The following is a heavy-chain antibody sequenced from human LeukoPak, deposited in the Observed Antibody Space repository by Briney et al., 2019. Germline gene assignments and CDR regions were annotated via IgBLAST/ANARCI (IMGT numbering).Heavy chain of an antibody. CDR3: AKEHSSSWYRIGDFDY. CDR1: GFTFSSYG. J-gene: IGHJ4*02. Sequence: GGSLRLSCAASGFTFSSYGMHWVRQAPGKGLEWVAVIWYDGSNKYYADSVKGRFTISRDNVRNTLYLQMNSLRAEDTAVYYCAKEHSSSWYRIGDFDYWGQGTLVTVSS. D-gene: IGHD6-13*01. V-gene: IGHV3-33*03. CDR2: IWYDGSNK.